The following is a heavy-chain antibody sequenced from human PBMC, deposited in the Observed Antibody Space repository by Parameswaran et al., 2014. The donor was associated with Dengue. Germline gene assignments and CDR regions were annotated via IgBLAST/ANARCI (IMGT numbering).Heavy chain of an antibody. D-gene: IGHD7-27*01. Sequence: VRQAPGKGLEWVSSITGDSTYISYADSVKGRFTISRDDAKNSLYLQMDSLRAEDTAVYYCARALGHWYFDLWGRGTLVTVSS. CDR3: ARALGHWYFDL. V-gene: IGHV3-21*01. J-gene: IGHJ2*01. CDR2: ITGDSTYI.